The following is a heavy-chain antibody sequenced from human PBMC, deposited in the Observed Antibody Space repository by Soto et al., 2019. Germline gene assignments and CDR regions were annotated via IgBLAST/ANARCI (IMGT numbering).Heavy chain of an antibody. J-gene: IGHJ6*01. CDR3: AKGGGYSYGYSTSFYYGMDV. Sequence: EVQLLESGGGLVQPGGSLRLSCAASGFTFSSYAMSWVRQAPGEGLEWVSAISNSGGSTYYADSVKGRFTISRDNSKNTLYLQMNGPRDEDPAVYYCAKGGGYSYGYSTSFYYGMDVW. D-gene: IGHD5-18*01. CDR1: GFTFSSYA. V-gene: IGHV3-23*01. CDR2: ISNSGGST.